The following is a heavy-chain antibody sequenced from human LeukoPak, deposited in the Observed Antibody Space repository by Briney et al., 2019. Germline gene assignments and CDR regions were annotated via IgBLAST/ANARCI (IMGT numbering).Heavy chain of an antibody. D-gene: IGHD3-22*01. CDR1: GGSISSYY. CDR2: IYTSGST. Sequence: PPETLSLTCTVSGGSISSYYWSWIRQPAGKGLEWIGRIYTSGSTNYNPSLKSRVTMSVDTSKNQFSLKLSSVTAADTAVYYCARTATEYYYDSSGYYPWFFDYWGQGTLVTVSS. CDR3: ARTATEYYYDSSGYYPWFFDY. V-gene: IGHV4-4*07. J-gene: IGHJ4*02.